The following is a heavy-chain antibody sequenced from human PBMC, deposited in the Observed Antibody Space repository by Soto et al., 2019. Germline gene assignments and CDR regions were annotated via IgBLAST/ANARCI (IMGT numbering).Heavy chain of an antibody. CDR2: ITGNAAST. J-gene: IGHJ4*02. CDR1: RFTFGGYA. V-gene: IGHV3-23*01. D-gene: IGHD2-21*02. CDR3: AKAARDCGGDCYSSYFDS. Sequence: GGSLRLACSASRFTFGGYAMSWVRQAPGKGLEWVSGITGNAASTVYADSVKGRFTISRDNSKNALYLQLNSLRAEDTAVYFCAKAARDCGGDCYSSYFDSWGQGALVTVSS.